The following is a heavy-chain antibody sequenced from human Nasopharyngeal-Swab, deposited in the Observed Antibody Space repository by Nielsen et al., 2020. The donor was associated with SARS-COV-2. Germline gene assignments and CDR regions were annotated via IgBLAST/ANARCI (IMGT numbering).Heavy chain of an antibody. D-gene: IGHD3-16*01. CDR3: ARGWGFFDY. Sequence: GESLKISCAASGFTVSSNYMSWVRQAPGKGLEWVSVIYSGGSTFYADSVKGRFTISRDNSKNTLYLQMSTLRAEDTAVYYCARGWGFFDYWGQGTLVPVSS. CDR2: IYSGGST. V-gene: IGHV3-53*01. CDR1: GFTVSSNY. J-gene: IGHJ4*02.